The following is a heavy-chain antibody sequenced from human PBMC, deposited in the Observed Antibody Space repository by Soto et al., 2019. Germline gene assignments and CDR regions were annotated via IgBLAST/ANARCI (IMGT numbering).Heavy chain of an antibody. J-gene: IGHJ4*02. D-gene: IGHD5-18*01. V-gene: IGHV3-23*01. CDR3: AKEVGEDTALASAFDY. CDR1: GFTFSSYA. CDR2: ISGSGGST. Sequence: GGSLRLSCAASGFTFSSYAMSWVRQAPGKGLEWVSAISGSGGSTYYADSVKGRFTISRDNSKNTLYLQMNSLRAEDTAVYYCAKEVGEDTALASAFDYWGQGTLVTVSS.